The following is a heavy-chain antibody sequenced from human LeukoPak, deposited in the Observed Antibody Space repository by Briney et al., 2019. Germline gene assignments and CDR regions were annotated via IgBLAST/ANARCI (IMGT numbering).Heavy chain of an antibody. CDR2: INDSGGST. D-gene: IGHD6-19*01. J-gene: IGHJ4*02. Sequence: GGSLRLSCAASGFTFSNYAMSWVRQAPGKGLEWVSAINDSGGSTYYAGSVKGRFTISRDNSKNTLYLQMNSLRAEDTAVYYCAKPAISSRGWYYDYWGQGTLVTVSS. V-gene: IGHV3-23*01. CDR3: AKPAISSRGWYYDY. CDR1: GFTFSNYA.